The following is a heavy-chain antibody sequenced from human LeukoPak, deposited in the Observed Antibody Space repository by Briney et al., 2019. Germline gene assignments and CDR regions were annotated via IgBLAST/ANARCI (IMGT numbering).Heavy chain of an antibody. Sequence: SETLSLTCTVSGGSISSGDYYWSWIRQPPGKGLEWIGYICYSGSTYYNPSLKSRVTISVDTSKNQFSLKLSSVTAADTAVYYCARGTDYYGSGSPYYGMDVWGQGTTVTVSS. CDR3: ARGTDYYGSGSPYYGMDV. D-gene: IGHD3-10*01. J-gene: IGHJ6*02. CDR1: GGSISSGDYY. CDR2: ICYSGST. V-gene: IGHV4-30-4*01.